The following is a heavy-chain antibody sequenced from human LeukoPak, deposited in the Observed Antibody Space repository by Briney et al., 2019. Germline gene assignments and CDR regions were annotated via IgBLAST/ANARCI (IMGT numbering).Heavy chain of an antibody. CDR2: IYHTGST. CDR1: GYSISSGFH. V-gene: IGHV4-38-2*02. CDR3: ASGAGGSYYSY. D-gene: IGHD1-26*01. Sequence: PSETLSLTCSVSGYSISSGFHWGWIRQPPGKGLEWIGSIYHTGSTYHNPSLKSRVTISVDTSKNQFSLKLSSVTAADTAVYYCASGAGGSYYSYWGQGTLVTVSS. J-gene: IGHJ4*02.